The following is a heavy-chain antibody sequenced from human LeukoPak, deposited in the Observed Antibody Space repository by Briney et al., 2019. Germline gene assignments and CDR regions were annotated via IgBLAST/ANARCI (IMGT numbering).Heavy chain of an antibody. J-gene: IGHJ5*02. D-gene: IGHD4-17*01. Sequence: ASVKVSCKASGYTFTSYGISWVRPPPGQGLEWMGWISAYNGNTNYAQNLQGRVTMTTDTSTSTAYMELRSMRSDDTAVYYCARAPPGDYNWFDPWGQGTLVTVSS. CDR1: GYTFTSYG. V-gene: IGHV1-18*01. CDR2: ISAYNGNT. CDR3: ARAPPGDYNWFDP.